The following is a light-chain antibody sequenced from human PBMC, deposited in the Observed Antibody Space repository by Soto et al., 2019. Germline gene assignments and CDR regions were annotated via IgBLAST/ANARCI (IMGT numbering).Light chain of an antibody. Sequence: EIVMTQSPATLSVSPGEGATLSCRASQSVRTKLAWYQQKAGQAPRFLIYGASTRASGVSDRFSGSGSGTEYTLTISRLQSEDFAVYYCQQYDTWPSITFGQGTRLEIK. V-gene: IGKV3-15*01. CDR1: QSVRTK. J-gene: IGKJ5*01. CDR2: GAS. CDR3: QQYDTWPSIT.